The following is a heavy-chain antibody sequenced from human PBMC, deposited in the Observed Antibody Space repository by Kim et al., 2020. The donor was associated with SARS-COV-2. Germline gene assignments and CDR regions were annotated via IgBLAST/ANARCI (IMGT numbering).Heavy chain of an antibody. CDR3: ARDRDNYGYSYFDY. V-gene: IGHV3-74*01. J-gene: IGHJ4*02. D-gene: IGHD5-18*01. Sequence: ADPVKSRFIISRDNAKNILYLQMHSLRAEETAVYYCARDRDNYGYSYFDYWGQGTPVTVSS.